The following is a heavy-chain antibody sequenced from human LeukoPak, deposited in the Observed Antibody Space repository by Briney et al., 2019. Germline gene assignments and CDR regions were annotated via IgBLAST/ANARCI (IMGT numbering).Heavy chain of an antibody. V-gene: IGHV3-33*01. D-gene: IGHD6-19*01. Sequence: PGGSLRLSCAASGFTFSSYGMHWVRQAPGKGLEWVAVIWYDGSNKYYADSVKGRFTISRDNSKNTLYLQMNSLRAEDTAVYYCASEGYSSGWPLDYWGQGTLVTVSS. CDR3: ASEGYSSGWPLDY. J-gene: IGHJ4*02. CDR2: IWYDGSNK. CDR1: GFTFSSYG.